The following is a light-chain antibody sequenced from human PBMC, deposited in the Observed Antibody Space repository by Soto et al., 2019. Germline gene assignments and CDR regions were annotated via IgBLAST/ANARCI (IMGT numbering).Light chain of an antibody. CDR3: QQYDNWPPT. Sequence: EIVMTQSPATLSVSPGERATLSCRASQSIGTKLAWYQQKPGQAPRLLFYGASNRATNIPARFGGSGSGTEFTLTISSLQSEDFAVYSCQQYDNWPPTFGGGTKVDI. V-gene: IGKV3-15*01. CDR2: GAS. J-gene: IGKJ4*01. CDR1: QSIGTK.